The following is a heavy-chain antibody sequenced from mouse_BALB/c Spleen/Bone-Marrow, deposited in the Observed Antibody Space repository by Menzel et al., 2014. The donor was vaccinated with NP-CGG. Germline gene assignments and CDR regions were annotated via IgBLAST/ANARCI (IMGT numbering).Heavy chain of an antibody. V-gene: IGHV3-2*02. CDR3: ARSSSYDYDVGFAY. Sequence: EVKLVESRPGLVKPSQSLSLTCIVTGYSITRDYACNWIRQFPGNKLEWMGYISYSGSTTYNPSLESRISITRDTSKNQFFLQLNSVTTEDTATYYCARSSSYDYDVGFAYWGQGTLVTVSA. D-gene: IGHD2-4*01. J-gene: IGHJ3*01. CDR1: GYSITRDYA. CDR2: ISYSGST.